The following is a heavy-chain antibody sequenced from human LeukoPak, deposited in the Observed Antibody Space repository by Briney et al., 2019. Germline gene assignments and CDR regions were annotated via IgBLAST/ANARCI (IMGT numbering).Heavy chain of an antibody. D-gene: IGHD3-10*01. Sequence: PGGSLRLSCAASGFTFSSYQMNWVRQAPGKGLEWVSYISSSGSIIYYADSVKGRFTISRDNAKNSLYLQMTSLRAEDTAVYYCARDYGFGEFAFDYWGQGTLLTVS. J-gene: IGHJ4*02. CDR1: GFTFSSYQ. CDR2: ISSSGSII. CDR3: ARDYGFGEFAFDY. V-gene: IGHV3-48*03.